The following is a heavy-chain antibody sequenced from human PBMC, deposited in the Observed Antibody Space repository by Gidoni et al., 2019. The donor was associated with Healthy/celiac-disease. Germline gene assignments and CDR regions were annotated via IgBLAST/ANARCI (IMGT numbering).Heavy chain of an antibody. Sequence: QVQLQQWGAGLLKPSETLSLTCAVYGGSFSGYYWSWRRPPPGKGLGWIGEIKHSGSPNYHPALRSRVTISVDTSKNQFSLKLSSVTAADTAVYYCARGSGYRFGPLDYWGQGTLVTVSS. CDR2: IKHSGSP. CDR3: ARGSGYRFGPLDY. J-gene: IGHJ4*02. CDR1: GGSFSGYY. V-gene: IGHV4-34*01. D-gene: IGHD6-13*01.